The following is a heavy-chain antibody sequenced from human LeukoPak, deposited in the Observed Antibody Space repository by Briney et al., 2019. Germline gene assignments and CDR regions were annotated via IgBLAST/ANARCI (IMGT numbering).Heavy chain of an antibody. CDR1: GFTFSSYS. CDR2: ISGSSNTI. D-gene: IGHD5-12*01. J-gene: IGHJ4*02. CDR3: ARWSYGSGYALDY. V-gene: IGHV3-48*01. Sequence: PGGSLRLSCADSGFTFSSYSVNWVRQAPGKGLEWVSYISGSSNTIYYADSVKGRFTISRDNAKNSLYLQMNSLRAEDTAVYYCARWSYGSGYALDYWGQGTLVTVSS.